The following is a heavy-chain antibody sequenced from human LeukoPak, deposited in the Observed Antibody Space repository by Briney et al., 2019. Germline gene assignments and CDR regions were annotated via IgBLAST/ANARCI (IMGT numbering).Heavy chain of an antibody. CDR3: ASRGPAIAMAGTYNWFDP. D-gene: IGHD6-19*01. J-gene: IGHJ5*02. CDR2: ISAYNGNT. CDR1: GYTFTSYG. Sequence: GASVKVSCKASGYTFTSYGISWVRQAPGQGLEWMGWISAYNGNTNYAQKLQGRVTMTTDTSTSTAYMELRSLRSDDTAVYYCASRGPAIAMAGTYNWFDPWGQGTLVTVSS. V-gene: IGHV1-18*01.